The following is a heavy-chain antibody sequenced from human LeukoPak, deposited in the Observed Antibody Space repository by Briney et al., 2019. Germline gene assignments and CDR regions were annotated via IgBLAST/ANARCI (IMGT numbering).Heavy chain of an antibody. CDR2: ISGSGGST. CDR3: ASGYDFWSGLDY. Sequence: AXSGFTXXXYAMSWVRQAPGXGLEWVSAISGSGGSTYYADSVKGRFTISRDNSKNTLYLQMNSLRAEDTAVYYCASGYDFWSGLDYWGQGTLVTVSS. V-gene: IGHV3-23*01. D-gene: IGHD3-3*01. CDR1: GFTXXXYA. J-gene: IGHJ4*02.